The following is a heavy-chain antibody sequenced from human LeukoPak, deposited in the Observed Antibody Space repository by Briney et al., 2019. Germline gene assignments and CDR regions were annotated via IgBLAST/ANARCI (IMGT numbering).Heavy chain of an antibody. CDR2: IHQHGSKE. Sequence: GGSLRLSCTTSGFNFRAYWMGWVRQAPGKGLEWVANIHQHGSKENYVDSVKGRFTISRDNAKNSVFLQMNSLRAEDTAVYYCAKDPGVRFGSGGSSLTWYFDYWGQGTLVTVSS. D-gene: IGHD2-15*01. V-gene: IGHV3-7*03. CDR3: AKDPGVRFGSGGSSLTWYFDY. CDR1: GFNFRAYW. J-gene: IGHJ4*02.